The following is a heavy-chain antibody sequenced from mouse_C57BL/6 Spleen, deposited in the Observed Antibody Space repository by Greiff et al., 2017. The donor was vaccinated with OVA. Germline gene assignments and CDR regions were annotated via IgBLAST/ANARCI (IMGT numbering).Heavy chain of an antibody. J-gene: IGHJ3*01. V-gene: IGHV1-50*01. D-gene: IGHD2-3*01. CDR1: GYTFTSYW. CDR3: ARGDDGYYLFAY. CDR2: IDPSDSYT. Sequence: QLQQPGAELVKPGASVKLSCKASGYTFTSYWMQWVKQRPGQGLEWIGEIDPSDSYTNYNQKFKGKATLTVDTSSSTAYMQLSSLTSEDSAVYYCARGDDGYYLFAYWGQGTLVTVSA.